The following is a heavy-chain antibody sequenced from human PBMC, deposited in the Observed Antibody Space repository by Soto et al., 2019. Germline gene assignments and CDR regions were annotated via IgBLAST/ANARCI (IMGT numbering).Heavy chain of an antibody. Sequence: GESLKICCKASGYNIVEYWIGWVRQMRGKGLAWMGSVYPNDSDVKYRTSFHGQVTVSAAKSINTAYVLWSSLKPSGSGTYYCGAGCFDHWGQGTLVTVSS. J-gene: IGHJ4*02. D-gene: IGHD6-19*01. CDR1: GYNIVEYW. V-gene: IGHV5-51*01. CDR3: GAGCFDH. CDR2: VYPNDSDV.